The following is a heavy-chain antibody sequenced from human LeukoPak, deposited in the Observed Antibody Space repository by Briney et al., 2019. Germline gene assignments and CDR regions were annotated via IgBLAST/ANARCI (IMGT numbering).Heavy chain of an antibody. CDR1: GGSISSGSYY. Sequence: SQTLSLTCTVSGGSISSGSYYWSWIRQPAGKGLEWIGRIYTSGSTNYNPSLKSRVTISVDTSKNQFSLKLSSVTAADTAVYYCARGYSVAGLFQHWGQGTLVTVSS. J-gene: IGHJ1*01. V-gene: IGHV4-61*02. D-gene: IGHD6-19*01. CDR2: IYTSGST. CDR3: ARGYSVAGLFQH.